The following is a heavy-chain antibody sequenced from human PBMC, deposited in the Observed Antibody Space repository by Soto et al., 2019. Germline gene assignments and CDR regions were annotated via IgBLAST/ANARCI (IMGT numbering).Heavy chain of an antibody. CDR1: GGSISSSNW. V-gene: IGHV4-4*02. J-gene: IGHJ4*02. CDR3: ARAAMGGSSWPFDY. D-gene: IGHD6-13*01. CDR2: IYHSGST. Sequence: QVQLQESGPGLVKPSGTLSLTCAVSGGSISSSNWWSWVRQPPGKGLEWIGEIYHSGSTNYNPSRRSRVTIXVXKXKNQVSLKLSSVTAADTAVYYCARAAMGGSSWPFDYWGQGTLVTVSS.